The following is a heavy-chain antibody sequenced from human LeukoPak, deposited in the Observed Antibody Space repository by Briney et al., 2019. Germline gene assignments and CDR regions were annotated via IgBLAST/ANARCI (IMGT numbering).Heavy chain of an antibody. V-gene: IGHV1-2*02. CDR1: VYTFTGYY. CDR2: INPNSCGT. Sequence: ASVTVSCKASVYTFTGYYMHWVRQPPGQGLEWMGWINPNSCGTNYAQKFQGRVTMTRDTSISTAYMELSRLRSDDTAVYYCARGRNYDFWSGYYFDYWGQGTLVTVSS. J-gene: IGHJ4*02. D-gene: IGHD3-3*01. CDR3: ARGRNYDFWSGYYFDY.